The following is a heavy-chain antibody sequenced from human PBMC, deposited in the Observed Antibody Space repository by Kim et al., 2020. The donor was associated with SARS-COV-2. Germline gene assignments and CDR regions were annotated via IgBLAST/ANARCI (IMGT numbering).Heavy chain of an antibody. CDR2: ISSSSSYR. D-gene: IGHD3-16*01. CDR1: GFTFSSYS. J-gene: IGHJ4*02. V-gene: IGHV3-21*01. Sequence: GGSLRLSCAASGFTFSSYSMKWVRQAPGKGLEWVSSISSSSSYRYYADSVKGRFTISRDNAKNSLYLQMNSLRAEDTAVYYCARGPIMITFGGLDDYWGQGTLVTVSS. CDR3: ARGPIMITFGGLDDY.